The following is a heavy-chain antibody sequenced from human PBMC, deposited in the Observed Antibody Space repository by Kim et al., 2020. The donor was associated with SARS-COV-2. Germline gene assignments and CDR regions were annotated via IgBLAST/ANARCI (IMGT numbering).Heavy chain of an antibody. J-gene: IGHJ6*02. CDR2: ISSSSSYI. CDR1: GFTFSSYS. V-gene: IGHV3-21*01. D-gene: IGHD3-10*01. CDR3: AREEEGTRFGELYLGDV. Sequence: GGSLRLSCAASGFTFSSYSMNWVRQAPGKGLEWVSSISSSSSYIYYADSVKGRFTISRDNAKNSLYLQMNSLRAEDTAVYYCAREEEGTRFGELYLGDVWGQGTTVTVSS.